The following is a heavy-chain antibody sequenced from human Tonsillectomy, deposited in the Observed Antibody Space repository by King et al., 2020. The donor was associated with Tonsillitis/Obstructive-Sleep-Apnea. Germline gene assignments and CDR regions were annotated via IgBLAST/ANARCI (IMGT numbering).Heavy chain of an antibody. CDR2: IVVGSGNT. CDR1: GFTFTSSA. D-gene: IGHD3-22*01. J-gene: IGHJ4*02. CDR3: AADPYYYDSSGYVFDY. Sequence: QLVQSGPEVKKPGTSVKVSCKASGFTFTSSAMQWVRQARGQRLEWIGWIVVGSGNTNYAQKFQERVTITRDMSTSTAYMGLSSLRSEDTAVYYCAADPYYYDSSGYVFDYWGQGTLVTVSS. V-gene: IGHV1-58*02.